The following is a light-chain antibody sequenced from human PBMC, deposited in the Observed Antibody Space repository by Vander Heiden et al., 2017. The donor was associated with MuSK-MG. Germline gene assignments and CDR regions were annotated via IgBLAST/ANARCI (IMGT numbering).Light chain of an antibody. CDR3: QHCERSAWT. CDR1: QGVSSSY. V-gene: IGKV3-20*01. Sequence: EVVLTQSPGTLSLSPGERATLSCRASQGVSSSYLAWYQHKPGQAPTLLIYAASRRATGIPDRFRGSGSGTDFTLTINRLEPEDFAVYYCQHCERSAWTFGQGARVEIK. CDR2: AAS. J-gene: IGKJ1*01.